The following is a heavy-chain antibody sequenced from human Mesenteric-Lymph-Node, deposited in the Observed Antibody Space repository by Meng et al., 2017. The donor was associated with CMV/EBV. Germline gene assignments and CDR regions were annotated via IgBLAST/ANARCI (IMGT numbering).Heavy chain of an antibody. CDR1: GYTFIDYY. V-gene: IGHV1-2*02. J-gene: IGHJ6*02. CDR2: INPNSGGT. CDR3: ARGGIAVAGTYYYYYGMDV. Sequence: ASVKVSCKASGYTFIDYYMHWVRQAPGQGLEWMGWINPNSGGTNYAQKFQGRVTMTRDTSISTAYMELSRLRSDDTAVYYCARGGIAVAGTYYYYYGMDVWGQGTTVTVSS. D-gene: IGHD6-19*01.